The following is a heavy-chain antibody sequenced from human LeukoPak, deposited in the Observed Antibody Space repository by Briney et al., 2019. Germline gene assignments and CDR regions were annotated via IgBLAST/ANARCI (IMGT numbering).Heavy chain of an antibody. D-gene: IGHD6-13*01. CDR3: ARHLAAAGTIWFDP. CDR2: IYYSGST. CDR1: GGSISSYY. J-gene: IGHJ5*02. Sequence: PSETVSLTCTVSGGSISSYYWSWIRQPPGKGLEWIGYIYYSGSTNYNPSLKSRVTISVDTSKNQFSLKLSSVTAADTAVYYCARHLAAAGTIWFDPWGQGTLVPVSS. V-gene: IGHV4-59*08.